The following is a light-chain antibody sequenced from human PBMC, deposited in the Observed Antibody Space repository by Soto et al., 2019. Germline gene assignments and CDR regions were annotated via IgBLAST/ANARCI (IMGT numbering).Light chain of an antibody. CDR3: QQANSFPLA. J-gene: IGKJ1*01. CDR1: PGISRY. V-gene: IGKV1-12*01. Sequence: DLQMTQSPSSVSASVGDRVTITCRASPGISRYLVWYHQKPGKARNLLIYSASAWQSGVPSRFSGSGSGTDFTLTITSLQPEDFATYDCQQANSFPLACGQGTKVELK. CDR2: SAS.